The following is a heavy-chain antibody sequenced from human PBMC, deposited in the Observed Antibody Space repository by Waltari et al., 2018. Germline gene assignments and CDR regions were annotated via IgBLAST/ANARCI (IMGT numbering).Heavy chain of an antibody. Sequence: QVQLQQWGAGLLKPSETLSLTCAVSGGPFSGYYWSWIRQAPGKGLEWIGYINHTGYTNYNPSLKSRVTMSIDTSKNQFSLRLTSVTVADTAFYYCAKGPNWAFDHWGQGNLVTVSS. V-gene: IGHV4-34*02. CDR2: INHTGYT. D-gene: IGHD1-1*01. CDR1: GGPFSGYY. J-gene: IGHJ4*02. CDR3: AKGPNWAFDH.